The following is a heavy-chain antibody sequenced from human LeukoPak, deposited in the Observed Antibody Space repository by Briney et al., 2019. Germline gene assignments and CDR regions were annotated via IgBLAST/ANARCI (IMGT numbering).Heavy chain of an antibody. CDR2: ISISGSTI. J-gene: IGHJ3*02. CDR1: GFTFSDYY. V-gene: IGHV3-11*01. Sequence: PGGSLRLSCAASGFTFSDYYMSWIRQAPGKGLEWLSYISISGSTIYYADLVKCRFNISRDNAKTSLYLQINSLRAEDTAVYSCAREFTFDAFDIWALGTMVTVSS. CDR3: AREFTFDAFDI.